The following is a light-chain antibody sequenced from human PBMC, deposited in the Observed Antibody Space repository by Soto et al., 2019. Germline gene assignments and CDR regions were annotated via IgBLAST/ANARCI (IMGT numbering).Light chain of an antibody. J-gene: IGKJ1*01. V-gene: IGKV3D-11*01. CDR1: QGVSSY. CDR2: DAS. Sequence: EIVLTQSPATLSLSPGERATLSCRASQGVSSYLAWYQQKPGQAPRLLIYDASNRATGIPARFSGSGPGTDFTLTISSPEPEDFAVYYCQQRSNWHQTFGQGTKVEIK. CDR3: QQRSNWHQT.